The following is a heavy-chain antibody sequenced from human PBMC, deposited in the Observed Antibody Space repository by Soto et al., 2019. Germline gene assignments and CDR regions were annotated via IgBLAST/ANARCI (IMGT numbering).Heavy chain of an antibody. J-gene: IGHJ3*02. D-gene: IGHD3-10*01. Sequence: QVQLLQSGAEVKKPGASVKGSCKASGYTLISYYMHWVRQAPGQGLEWMGRINPSGGSTSYAQKFQGRVTMTRDTSTSTVYMELSSLRSEDTAVYYCARYREGLDIWGQGTMVTVSS. CDR3: ARYREGLDI. CDR2: INPSGGST. V-gene: IGHV1-46*01. CDR1: GYTLISYY.